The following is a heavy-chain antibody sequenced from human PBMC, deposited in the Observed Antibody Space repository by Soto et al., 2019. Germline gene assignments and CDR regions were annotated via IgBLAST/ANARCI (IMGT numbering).Heavy chain of an antibody. V-gene: IGHV1-3*01. Sequence: QVQLVQSGAEVKKPGASVKVSCEAFGYTFTSYAFHWVRQAPGQGFEWMGWINEGNGNTKYSEKFVCRVALPRDTSASTVYMELSVLRAEDSAVYNCTREHVPSGYFFDYSGQGTLVTVSS. J-gene: IGHJ4*02. D-gene: IGHD3-22*01. CDR1: GYTFTSYA. CDR2: INEGNGNT. CDR3: TREHVPSGYFFDY.